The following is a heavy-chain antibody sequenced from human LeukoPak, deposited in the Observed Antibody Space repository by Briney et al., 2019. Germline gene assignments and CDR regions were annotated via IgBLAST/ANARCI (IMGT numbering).Heavy chain of an antibody. CDR1: GYIFTGYY. Sequence: GASVKVSCKASGYIFTGYYVHWVRQAPGQGLEWMGTTIPILDIANYAQRFQDRVTITADKSTSTAYMELRSLRSDDTAVYYCAREGGGAELRIDYWGRGTLVTVSS. CDR2: TIPILDIA. V-gene: IGHV1-69*04. J-gene: IGHJ4*02. D-gene: IGHD1-7*01. CDR3: AREGGGAELRIDY.